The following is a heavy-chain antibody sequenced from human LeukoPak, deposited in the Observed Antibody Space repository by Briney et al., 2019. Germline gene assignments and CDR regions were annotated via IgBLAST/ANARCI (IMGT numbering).Heavy chain of an antibody. V-gene: IGHV3-7*01. Sequence: GGSLRLSCAASGFTFSSYWMSWVRQAPGKGLEWVANIKQDGSEKYYVDSVKGRFTISRDNAKNSLYLQMNSLRAEDTAVYYCARDNYYDSSGYLFPEYYFDYWGQGTLVTVSS. CDR3: ARDNYYDSSGYLFPEYYFDY. D-gene: IGHD3-22*01. CDR2: IKQDGSEK. CDR1: GFTFSSYW. J-gene: IGHJ4*02.